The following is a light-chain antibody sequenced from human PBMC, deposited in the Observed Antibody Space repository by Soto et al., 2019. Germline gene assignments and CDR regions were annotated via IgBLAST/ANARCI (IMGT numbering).Light chain of an antibody. Sequence: QPVLTQPPSASGTPGQRVTISCSGTSSNIGIKTVNWYQQLPGTAPKLLIHSDNQRPSGVPARFSGSKSGTSASLAISGVQSEDEADYHCATWDDSLNAVVFGGGTKVTVL. CDR3: ATWDDSLNAVV. CDR1: SSNIGIKT. J-gene: IGLJ2*01. CDR2: SDN. V-gene: IGLV1-44*01.